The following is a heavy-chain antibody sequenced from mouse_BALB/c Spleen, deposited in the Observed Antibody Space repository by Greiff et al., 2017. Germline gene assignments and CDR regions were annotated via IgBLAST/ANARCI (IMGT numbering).Heavy chain of an antibody. CDR1: GFTFSSYA. V-gene: IGHV5-6-5*01. D-gene: IGHD2-4*01. Sequence: EVMLVESGGGLVKPGGSLKLSCAASGFTFSSYAMSWVRQTPEKRLEWVASISSGGSTYYPDSVKGRFTISRDNARNILYLQMSSLRSEDTAMYYCARGDYDVAWFAYWGQGTLVTVSA. J-gene: IGHJ3*01. CDR2: ISSGGST. CDR3: ARGDYDVAWFAY.